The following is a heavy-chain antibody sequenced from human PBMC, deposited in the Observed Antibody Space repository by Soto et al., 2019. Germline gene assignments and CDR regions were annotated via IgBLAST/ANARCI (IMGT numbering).Heavy chain of an antibody. CDR1: EFTFSSYS. CDR2: ISSNVNYI. V-gene: IGHV3-21*01. CDR3: ARDRTTGTTYGWDAFEL. Sequence: EVQLVESGGGLVKPGGSLRLSCAASEFTFSSYSMNWVRQAPGKGLEWVSSISSNVNYIYYADSVKGRFTISRDNAKNSLYLQMNSLRDDDTAVYYCARDRTTGTTYGWDAFELWGQGTVVTVSS. D-gene: IGHD1-1*01. J-gene: IGHJ3*01.